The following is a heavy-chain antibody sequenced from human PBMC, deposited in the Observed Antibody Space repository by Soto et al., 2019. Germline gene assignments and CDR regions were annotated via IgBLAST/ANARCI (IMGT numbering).Heavy chain of an antibody. CDR2: ISSRNSFI. D-gene: IGHD2-2*01. CDR3: ARDPAGSTRPYYYGMDV. J-gene: IGHJ6*02. Sequence: GGSLRLSCAASGFTFNTYSMNWVRQAPGKGLEWVSFISSRNSFIYYADSVRGRFTISRDNAKNSVFLQMNSLRVEDTAVYYCARDPAGSTRPYYYGMDVWGQGTTVTVS. V-gene: IGHV3-21*01. CDR1: GFTFNTYS.